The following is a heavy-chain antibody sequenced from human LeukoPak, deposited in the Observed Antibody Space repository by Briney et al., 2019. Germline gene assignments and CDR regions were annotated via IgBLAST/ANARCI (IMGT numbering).Heavy chain of an antibody. V-gene: IGHV3-23*01. CDR3: AKEDRGSSHKFFDY. D-gene: IGHD6-6*01. Sequence: GGSLRLSCTPSGFGFGDYAITWVRQAPGKGLEWVSSISLSGGTTDYADSVKGRFTISRDNSKNTLDLQMNSLTAEDTALYYCAKEDRGSSHKFFDYWGQGTLVTVSS. CDR2: ISLSGGTT. J-gene: IGHJ4*02. CDR1: GFGFGDYA.